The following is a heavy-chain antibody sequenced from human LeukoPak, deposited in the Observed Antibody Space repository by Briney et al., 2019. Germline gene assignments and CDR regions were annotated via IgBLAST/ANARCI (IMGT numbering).Heavy chain of an antibody. V-gene: IGHV3-74*03. CDR2: IKSDGSST. J-gene: IGHJ5*02. CDR1: GFTFSGYW. Sequence: GGSLRLSCAASGFTFSGYWMHWVRHAPGKGLVWVSRIKSDGSSTTYADSVKGRFTVSRDNAKNTLYLQMNSLRAEDTAVYYCVRSDWFDPWGQGTLVTVSS. CDR3: VRSDWFDP.